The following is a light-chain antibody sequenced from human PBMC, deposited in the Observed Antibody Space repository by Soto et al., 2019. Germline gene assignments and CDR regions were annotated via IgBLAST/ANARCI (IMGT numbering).Light chain of an antibody. CDR3: QQRSSWPPIT. CDR1: QTVRNNY. CDR2: DAS. J-gene: IGKJ4*01. V-gene: IGKV3D-20*02. Sequence: EFVLTQSPGTLSLSPGERATLSCRASQTVRNNYLAWYQQKPGQAPRLLIYDASSRATGIPDRFSGGGSGTDFTLTISSLEPEDFAVYYCQQRSSWPPITFGGGTKVDNK.